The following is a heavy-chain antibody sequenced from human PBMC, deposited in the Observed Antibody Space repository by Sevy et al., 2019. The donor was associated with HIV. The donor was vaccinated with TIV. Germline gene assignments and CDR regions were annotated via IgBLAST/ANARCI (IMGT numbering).Heavy chain of an antibody. D-gene: IGHD1-26*01. CDR3: AGENAWGRGYS. J-gene: IGHJ4*02. CDR1: GGSITSLY. CDR2: IYYNGHI. Sequence: SETLSLTCTVSGGSITSLYRNWIRQPPAKGLEWIANIYYNGHINYNPSLKSRVTLSLDTSKNQFSLRLSSVTAADTAMYYCAGENAWGRGYSWGQGTLVTVSS. V-gene: IGHV4-59*08.